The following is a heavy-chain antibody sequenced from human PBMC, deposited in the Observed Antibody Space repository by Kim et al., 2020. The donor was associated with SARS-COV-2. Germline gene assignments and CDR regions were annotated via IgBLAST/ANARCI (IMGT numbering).Heavy chain of an antibody. D-gene: IGHD3-3*01. J-gene: IGHJ6*03. Sequence: ASVKVSCKASGYTFTSYAMNWVRQAPGQGLEWIGWINTNTGNPTYAQGFTGRFVFSLDTSVSTAYLQISSLKAEDTAVYYCARVPNFPRYDVWSGYHYYMDVWGTGTTLTVSS. CDR1: GYTFTSYA. CDR3: ARVPNFPRYDVWSGYHYYMDV. V-gene: IGHV7-4-1*02. CDR2: INTNTGNP.